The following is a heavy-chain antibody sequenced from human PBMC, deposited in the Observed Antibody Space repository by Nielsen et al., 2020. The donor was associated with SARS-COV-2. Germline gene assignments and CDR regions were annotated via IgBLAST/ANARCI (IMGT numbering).Heavy chain of an antibody. Sequence: SETLSLTCAVYGGSFSGYYWSWIRQPPGKGLEWIGEINHSGSTNYNPSLKSRVTISVDTSKNQFSLKLSSVTAADTAVYYCARLTTSYYYYMDVWGKGTTVTVSS. CDR2: INHSGST. CDR3: ARLTTSYYYYMDV. V-gene: IGHV4-34*01. CDR1: GGSFSGYY. J-gene: IGHJ6*03. D-gene: IGHD3-22*01.